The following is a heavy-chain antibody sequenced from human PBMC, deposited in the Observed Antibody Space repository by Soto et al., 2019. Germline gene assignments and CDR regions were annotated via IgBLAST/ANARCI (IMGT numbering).Heavy chain of an antibody. V-gene: IGHV4-31*03. CDR1: GGSISSFRYY. J-gene: IGHJ6*03. Sequence: SETLLLTCTVSGGSISSFRYYWSWIRQHPGKGMEWIGYIYYSGSTYYNPSLKSRVTISVDTSKNQISLKLSSVSAAETAVFYCARSYYESLTGPYSYYMDIWGKATTVTVSS. CDR2: IYYSGST. D-gene: IGHD3-9*01. CDR3: ARSYYESLTGPYSYYMDI.